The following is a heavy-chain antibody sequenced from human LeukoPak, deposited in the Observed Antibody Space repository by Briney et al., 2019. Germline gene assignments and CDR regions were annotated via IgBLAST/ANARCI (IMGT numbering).Heavy chain of an antibody. CDR1: GFSFTSYA. J-gene: IGHJ4*02. CDR2: INGGGDKT. D-gene: IGHD1-26*01. V-gene: IGHV3-23*01. Sequence: PGGSLRLSCAASGFSFTSYAMSWVRQAPGKGLEWVSGINGGGDKTYYRDSVKGRITISRDNSKNTLYLQMNSLRAEDTVIYYCAKSRGSTLFDSWGQGTLVTVSS. CDR3: AKSRGSTLFDS.